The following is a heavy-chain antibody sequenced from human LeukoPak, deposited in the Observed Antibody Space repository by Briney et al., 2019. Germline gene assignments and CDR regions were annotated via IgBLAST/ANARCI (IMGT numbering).Heavy chain of an antibody. J-gene: IGHJ4*02. Sequence: SETLSLTCTVSGGSISSYYCSWIRHPPRKGLELIVRSYTSGSTNYNPSPKSRVTLSVDTSKNQFSLKLSSVTAADTAVYYCAREDSSGWYRYFDYWGQGTLVTVSS. CDR3: AREDSSGWYRYFDY. D-gene: IGHD6-19*01. CDR2: SYTSGST. CDR1: GGSISSYY. V-gene: IGHV4-4*07.